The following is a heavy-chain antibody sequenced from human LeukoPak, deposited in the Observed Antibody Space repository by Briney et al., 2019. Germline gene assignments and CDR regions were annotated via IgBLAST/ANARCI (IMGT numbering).Heavy chain of an antibody. J-gene: IGHJ4*02. CDR3: ARDLDRGYFDY. CDR2: ISSSGNTV. V-gene: IGHV3-11*04. Sequence: GGSLRLSCAASGFTFSDYYMSWIRQAPGKGLEWVSYISSSGNTVYNANSVKGRFTISRDNAKNSLYLQMNSLRAEDTAVYYCARDLDRGYFDYWGQGTLVTVSS. D-gene: IGHD2-2*03. CDR1: GFTFSDYY.